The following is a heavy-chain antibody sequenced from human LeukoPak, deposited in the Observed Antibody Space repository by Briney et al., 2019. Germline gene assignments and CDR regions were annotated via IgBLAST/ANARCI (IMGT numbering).Heavy chain of an antibody. V-gene: IGHV3-23*01. CDR3: AKGTASFDY. J-gene: IGHJ4*02. CDR1: GFTFSNFP. CDR2: ISGSGGST. Sequence: PGGSLRLSCSASGFTFSNFPMHWVRQAPGKGLEWVSAISGSGGSTYYADSVKGRFTISRDNSKNTLYLQMNSLRAEDTAVYYCAKGTASFDYWGQGTLVTVSS. D-gene: IGHD1-1*01.